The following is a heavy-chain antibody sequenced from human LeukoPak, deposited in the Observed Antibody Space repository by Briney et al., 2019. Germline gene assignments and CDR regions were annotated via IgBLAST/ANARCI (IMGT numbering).Heavy chain of an antibody. J-gene: IGHJ5*02. Sequence: GGSLRLSCAASGFTFSSYSMNWVRQAPGKGLEWVSSISSSSSYIYYADSVKGRFTISRDNANNSLYLQMNSLRAEDTAIYYCARALAVAGTSPGHWFDPWGQGTLVTVSS. D-gene: IGHD6-19*01. CDR3: ARALAVAGTSPGHWFDP. CDR1: GFTFSSYS. CDR2: ISSSSSYI. V-gene: IGHV3-21*01.